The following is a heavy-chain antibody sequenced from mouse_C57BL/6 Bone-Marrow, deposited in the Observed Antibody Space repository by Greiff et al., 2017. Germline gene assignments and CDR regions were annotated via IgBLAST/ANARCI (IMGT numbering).Heavy chain of an antibody. CDR2: INHYNGGT. J-gene: IGHJ1*03. CDR3: ARGRLRQYFDV. V-gene: IGHV1-19*01. D-gene: IGHD2-2*01. CDR1: GYTFTDYY. Sequence: VQLQQSGPVLVKPGASVKMSCKASGYTFTDYYMNWVKKSHGKSLEWIGVINHYNGGTSYNQKFKGKATLTVDKSSSTAYMELNSLTSEDSAVYYCARGRLRQYFDVWGTGTTVTVSS.